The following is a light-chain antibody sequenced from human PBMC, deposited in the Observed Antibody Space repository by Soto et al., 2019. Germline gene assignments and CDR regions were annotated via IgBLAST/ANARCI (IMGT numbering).Light chain of an antibody. Sequence: DIHMTQSPSTLSASVGDRVTITCRASQSISIWLAWYQQKPGRAPNLLIYGTSSLESGVPSRFSGSGSGTEVTLPIRSLQPDDFATYCCQHYNDYSCTVGQGTKVEIK. CDR1: QSISIW. CDR3: QHYNDYSCT. J-gene: IGKJ1*01. V-gene: IGKV1-5*03. CDR2: GTS.